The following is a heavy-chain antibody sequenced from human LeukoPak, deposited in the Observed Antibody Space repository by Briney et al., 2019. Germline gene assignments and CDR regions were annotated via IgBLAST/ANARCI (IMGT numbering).Heavy chain of an antibody. J-gene: IGHJ6*03. Sequence: GGSLRLSCAASGFTFSSYWMHWVRQAPGKGLVWVSRINSDGSRTSYADSVKGRSTISRDNAKNSLYLQMNSLRAEDTAVYYCARTGTTYWTLYYYYYYYMDVWGKGTTVTVSS. CDR1: GFTFSSYW. CDR3: ARTGTTYWTLYYYYYYYMDV. CDR2: INSDGSRT. D-gene: IGHD1-7*01. V-gene: IGHV3-74*01.